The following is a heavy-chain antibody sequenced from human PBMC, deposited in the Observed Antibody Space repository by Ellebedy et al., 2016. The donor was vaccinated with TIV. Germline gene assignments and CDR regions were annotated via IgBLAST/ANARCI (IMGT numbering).Heavy chain of an antibody. Sequence: MPSETLSLTCAISGDSVSSNSATWNWIRQSPSRGLEGPGRTYYRSKWFNDYAASVKSRITINPDTSKNHFSLQLNSVTPEDTAVYYCAREYSGSENFDYWGQGTLVTVSS. V-gene: IGHV6-1*01. CDR1: GDSVSSNSAT. D-gene: IGHD3-10*01. CDR2: TYYRSKWFN. CDR3: AREYSGSENFDY. J-gene: IGHJ4*02.